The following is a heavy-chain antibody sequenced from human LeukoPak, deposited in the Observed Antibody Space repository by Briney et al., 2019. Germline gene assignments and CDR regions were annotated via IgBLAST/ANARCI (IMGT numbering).Heavy chain of an antibody. CDR2: IIPILGIA. Sequence: GASVKVSCTASGGTFSSYAISWVRQAPGQGLEWMGRIIPILGIANYAQKFQGRVTITADKSTSTAYMELSSLRSEDTAVYYCARGLGDYDFWSGYAFDYWGQGTLVTVSS. D-gene: IGHD3-3*01. CDR1: GGTFSSYA. J-gene: IGHJ4*02. V-gene: IGHV1-69*04. CDR3: ARGLGDYDFWSGYAFDY.